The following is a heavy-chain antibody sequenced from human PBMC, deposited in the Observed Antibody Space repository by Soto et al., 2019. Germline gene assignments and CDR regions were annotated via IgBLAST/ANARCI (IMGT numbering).Heavy chain of an antibody. Sequence: QVQLVQSGAEVKKPGSSVKVSCKASGGTFSSYAISWVRQAPGQGLEWMGGIIPIFGTANYAQKFQGRVTITADESTSTAYMEVCSLRSEDTAVYYRARWGNAYCGGDWHPNWFDPWGQGTVVTVSS. D-gene: IGHD2-21*02. J-gene: IGHJ5*02. CDR2: IIPIFGTA. CDR3: ARWGNAYCGGDWHPNWFDP. V-gene: IGHV1-69*01. CDR1: GGTFSSYA.